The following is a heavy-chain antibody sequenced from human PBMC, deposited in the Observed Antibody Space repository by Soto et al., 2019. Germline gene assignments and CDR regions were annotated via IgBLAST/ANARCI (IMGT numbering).Heavy chain of an antibody. J-gene: IGHJ2*01. CDR3: AKDMGGRGRWLQFNWYFDL. V-gene: IGHV3-43*01. CDR1: GFTFDDYT. CDR2: ISWDGGST. Sequence: EVQLVESGGVVVQPRGSLRLSCAASGFTFDDYTMHWVRQAPGKGLEWVSLISWDGGSTYYADSVKGRFTISRDNSKNSLYLQMNSLRTEDTALYYCAKDMGGRGRWLQFNWYFDLWGRGTLVTVSS. D-gene: IGHD5-12*01.